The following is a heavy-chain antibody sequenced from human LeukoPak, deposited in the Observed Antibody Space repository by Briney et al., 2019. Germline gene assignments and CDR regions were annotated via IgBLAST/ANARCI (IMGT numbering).Heavy chain of an antibody. V-gene: IGHV4-34*01. D-gene: IGHD5-18*01. CDR2: INHSGST. J-gene: IGHJ4*02. CDR1: GGSFSGYY. Sequence: SETLSLTCAVYGGSFSGYYWSWIRQPPGKGLEWIGEINHSGSTNYNPSLKSRVTISVDTSKNQFSLKLSSVTAADTAVYYCATRGYSYGDIDYWGQGTLVTVSS. CDR3: ATRGYSYGDIDY.